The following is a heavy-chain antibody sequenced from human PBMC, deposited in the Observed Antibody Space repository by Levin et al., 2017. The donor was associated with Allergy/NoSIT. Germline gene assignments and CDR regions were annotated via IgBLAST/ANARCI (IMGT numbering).Heavy chain of an antibody. Sequence: PSETLSLTCTVSGGSISSSSYYWGWIRQPPGKGLEWIGSIYYSGSTYYNPSLKSRVTISVDTSKNQFSLKLSSVTAADTAVYYCASRIVGATWDYWGQGTLVTVSS. J-gene: IGHJ4*02. CDR1: GGSISSSSYY. D-gene: IGHD1-26*01. V-gene: IGHV4-39*01. CDR2: IYYSGST. CDR3: ASRIVGATWDY.